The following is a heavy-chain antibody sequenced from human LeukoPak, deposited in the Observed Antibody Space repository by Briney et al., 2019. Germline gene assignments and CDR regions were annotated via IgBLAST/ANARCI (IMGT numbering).Heavy chain of an antibody. CDR3: ARENYGPTYYFDY. V-gene: IGHV4-59*01. CDR2: IYYSGNT. D-gene: IGHD3-16*01. CDR1: GGSISSYY. J-gene: IGHJ4*02. Sequence: PSETLSLTCTVSGGSISSYYWSWIRQPPGKGLEWIGYIYYSGNTNYNPSLKSRVTISADTSKNQFSLKLSSVTAADTAVYYCARENYGPTYYFDYWGQGTLVTVYS.